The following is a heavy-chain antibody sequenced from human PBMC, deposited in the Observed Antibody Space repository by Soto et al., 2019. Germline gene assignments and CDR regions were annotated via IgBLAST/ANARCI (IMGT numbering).Heavy chain of an antibody. CDR2: IGASGVST. J-gene: IGHJ4*02. D-gene: IGHD3-10*01. V-gene: IGHV3-23*01. Sequence: GGSLRLSCAASGFTFSSYAMSWVRQAPGKGLEWVSVIGASGVSTYYADSVKGRFTISRDTSKNTLYLQMNSLRAEDTAVYYCARGGQSYDYWGQGTLVTVSS. CDR3: ARGGQSYDY. CDR1: GFTFSSYA.